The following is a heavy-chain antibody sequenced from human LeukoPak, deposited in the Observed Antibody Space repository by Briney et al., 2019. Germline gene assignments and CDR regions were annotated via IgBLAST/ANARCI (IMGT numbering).Heavy chain of an antibody. CDR2: TFSTST. CDR3: ARYKFHNYFDP. Sequence: PSETLSLTCTVSGGSVSSGSYYWSWIRQPPGKGLEWIGNTFSTSTLYNASLRSRVTILVDTSKNQFSLKLTSATAADTAIYYCARYKFHNYFDPWGQGTLVVVSS. V-gene: IGHV4-61*01. CDR1: GGSVSSGSYY. D-gene: IGHD5-24*01. J-gene: IGHJ5*02.